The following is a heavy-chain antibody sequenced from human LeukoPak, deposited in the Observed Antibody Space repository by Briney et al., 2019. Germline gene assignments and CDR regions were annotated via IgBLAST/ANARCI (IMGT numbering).Heavy chain of an antibody. V-gene: IGHV1-8*01. D-gene: IGHD4-23*01. Sequence: GASVKVSCKASGYTFTSYDINWVRQATGQGLEWMGWMNPNSGNTGYAQKFQGGVTMTRNTSISTAYMELSSLRSEDTAVYYCARGPSMVVTHGDYWGQGTLVTVSS. J-gene: IGHJ4*02. CDR3: ARGPSMVVTHGDY. CDR2: MNPNSGNT. CDR1: GYTFTSYD.